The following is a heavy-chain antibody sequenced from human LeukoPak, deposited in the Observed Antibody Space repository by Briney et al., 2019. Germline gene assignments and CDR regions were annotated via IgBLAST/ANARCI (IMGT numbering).Heavy chain of an antibody. J-gene: IGHJ4*02. CDR2: ISWNSGSI. V-gene: IGHV3-9*01. CDR3: AKVDSSGYYYGGGYFDY. D-gene: IGHD3-22*01. Sequence: GRSLRLSCAASGFTFDDYARHWVRQAPGKGLEWVSGISWNSGSIGYADSVKGRFTISRDNAKNSLYLQMNSLRAEDTALYYCAKVDSSGYYYGGGYFDYWGQGTLVTVSS. CDR1: GFTFDDYA.